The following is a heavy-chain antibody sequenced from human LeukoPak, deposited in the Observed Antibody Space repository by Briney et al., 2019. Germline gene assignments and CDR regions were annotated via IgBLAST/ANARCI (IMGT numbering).Heavy chain of an antibody. J-gene: IGHJ4*02. CDR3: AGEIFGSGSYPDF. CDR2: IWHDGSQK. Sequence: GRCLSLSCVASGFILDTYAMHWVRPAPGEGREWVGLIWHDGSQKIYTNSVRGQFTISRDNSKNTVYLQMNNLRPDDTAVYCCAGEIFGSGSYPDFWGQGTLVTVSS. CDR1: GFILDTYA. D-gene: IGHD3-10*01. V-gene: IGHV3-33*01.